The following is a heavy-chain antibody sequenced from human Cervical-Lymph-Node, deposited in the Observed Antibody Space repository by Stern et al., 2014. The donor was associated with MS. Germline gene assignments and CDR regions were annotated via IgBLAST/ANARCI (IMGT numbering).Heavy chain of an antibody. Sequence: QVQLVQSGGGVVQPGRSLRLSCAASGFTFSSSGMHWVRQAQGKGLEWLAIIWYDGSNRYYADSVKGRFTISRDNSKNTLYLQMNSLRAEDTAVYYCAREGGNTAEYFQHWGQGTLVTVSS. J-gene: IGHJ1*01. D-gene: IGHD4-23*01. CDR1: GFTFSSSG. CDR2: IWYDGSNR. V-gene: IGHV3-33*01. CDR3: AREGGNTAEYFQH.